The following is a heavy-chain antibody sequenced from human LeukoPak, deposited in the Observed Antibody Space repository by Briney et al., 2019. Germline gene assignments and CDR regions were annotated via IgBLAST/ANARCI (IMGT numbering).Heavy chain of an antibody. Sequence: PSETLSLTCTVSGYSISSGYYWGWIRQPPGKGLEWIGSIYHSGSTYYSPSLKSRVTISVDTTKNQFSLKLSSVIAADTAVYYCARVGYDSSGYYSTGAFDIWGQGTMVTVSS. V-gene: IGHV4-38-2*02. D-gene: IGHD3-22*01. J-gene: IGHJ3*02. CDR3: ARVGYDSSGYYSTGAFDI. CDR1: GYSISSGYY. CDR2: IYHSGST.